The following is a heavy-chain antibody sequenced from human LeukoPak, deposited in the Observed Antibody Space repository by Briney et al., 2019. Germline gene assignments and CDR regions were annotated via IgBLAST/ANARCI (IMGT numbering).Heavy chain of an antibody. Sequence: SETLSLTCTVSGGSISSSSYFWGWIRQPPGRGLEWIGSLYYSGSTYYNPSLKSRGTISVDPSKNQFSLKLSSVTAADTAVYYCARTTEAHSWRTRYYDYYMDVWGKGTTVTVSS. CDR1: GGSISSSSYF. D-gene: IGHD6-13*01. J-gene: IGHJ6*03. V-gene: IGHV4-39*07. CDR3: ARTTEAHSWRTRYYDYYMDV. CDR2: LYYSGST.